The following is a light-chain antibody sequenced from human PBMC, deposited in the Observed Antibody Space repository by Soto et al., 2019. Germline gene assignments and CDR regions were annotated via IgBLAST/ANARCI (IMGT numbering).Light chain of an antibody. V-gene: IGKV1-5*01. Sequence: DIQLTQSPSTLPSSVGDRVTLTCLASQSISNWLAWYQQKPGKPPKVLSYGASNLQSGVPPRVSGSGSGTEFTLAISSLQPEDSETYYCLQDINYPWTFGQGTKVDIK. CDR2: GAS. CDR3: LQDINYPWT. J-gene: IGKJ1*01. CDR1: QSISNW.